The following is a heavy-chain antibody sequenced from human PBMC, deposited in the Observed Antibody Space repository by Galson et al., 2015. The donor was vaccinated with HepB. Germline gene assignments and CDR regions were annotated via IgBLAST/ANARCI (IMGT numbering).Heavy chain of an antibody. Sequence: SLRLSCAASGFTFSNYGIHWVRQAPGKGLEWVAVISYDGSHRYYADSVKGRFTISRDNSKNTLFLQMNSLRAEDTAVYYCAGIRWFNDETSFDYWGQGTLVTVSS. CDR2: ISYDGSHR. D-gene: IGHD4-23*01. CDR1: GFTFSNYG. CDR3: AGIRWFNDETSFDY. V-gene: IGHV3-30*03. J-gene: IGHJ4*02.